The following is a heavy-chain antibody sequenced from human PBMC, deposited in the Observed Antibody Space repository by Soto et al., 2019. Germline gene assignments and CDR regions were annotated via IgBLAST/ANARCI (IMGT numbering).Heavy chain of an antibody. CDR1: GGSISSGDYS. D-gene: IGHD3-22*01. CDR2: IYYGGTT. Sequence: SETLSLTCAVYGGSISSGDYSWNWIRQPPGKGLELIGYIYYGGTTYYNPSLQSRVTMSVDRSRNQFSLNLNSVTAADTAVYYCARVRREYDNSGPVDYWGQGPLVTVS. CDR3: ARVRREYDNSGPVDY. J-gene: IGHJ4*02. V-gene: IGHV4-30-2*01.